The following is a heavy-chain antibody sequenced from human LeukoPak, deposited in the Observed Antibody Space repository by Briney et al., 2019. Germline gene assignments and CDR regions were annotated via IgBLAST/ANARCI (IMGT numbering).Heavy chain of an antibody. CDR2: IKQDGSEK. V-gene: IGHV3-7*01. Sequence: GGSLRLSCAASGFTFSSYWMSWVRQAPGKGLEWVANIKQDGSEKYYVDSVKGRFTISRDNAKNSLYLQMNSLRAEDTAVYYCRRVAHSSSWYFFDSWGQGTLVTVSS. CDR3: RRVAHSSSWYFFDS. J-gene: IGHJ4*02. D-gene: IGHD6-13*01. CDR1: GFTFSSYW.